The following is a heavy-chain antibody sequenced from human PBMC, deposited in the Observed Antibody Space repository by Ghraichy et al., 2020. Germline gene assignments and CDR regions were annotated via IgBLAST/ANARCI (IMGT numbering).Heavy chain of an antibody. CDR2: IYYSGST. V-gene: IGHV4-59*01. D-gene: IGHD6-13*01. Sequence: SETLSLTCTVSGGSISSYCCSWIRQPPWKGLEWIGYIYYSGSTNYNPSLKSRVTISVDTSKNQFSLKLSAVTAADTAVYYCARVPRGIAAAGTSFSYYGMDVWGQGTTVTVSS. CDR1: GGSISSYC. CDR3: ARVPRGIAAAGTSFSYYGMDV. J-gene: IGHJ6*01.